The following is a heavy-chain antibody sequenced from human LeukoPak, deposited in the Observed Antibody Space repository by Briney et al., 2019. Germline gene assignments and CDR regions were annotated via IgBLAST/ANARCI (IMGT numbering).Heavy chain of an antibody. Sequence: SVNVSCKASGGNFSSDAISWVRQAAGQGLERMGRIIPILGIANYAQKFQGRVTITADKSTSTAYMELSSLRSEDTAVYYCARQQGSYGSPFDYWGQGTLVTVSS. D-gene: IGHD5-18*01. CDR1: GGNFSSDA. V-gene: IGHV1-69*04. J-gene: IGHJ4*02. CDR3: ARQQGSYGSPFDY. CDR2: IIPILGIA.